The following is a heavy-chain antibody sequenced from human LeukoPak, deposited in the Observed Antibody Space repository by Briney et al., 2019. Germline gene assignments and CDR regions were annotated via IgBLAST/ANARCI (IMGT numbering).Heavy chain of an antibody. Sequence: GGSLRLSCAASGFTFDDYTMHWVRQAPGEGLEWVSLISWDGGITYYADSVKGRFTISRDNAKNSLYLQMNSLRAEDTAVYYCARDQGGLGYWGQGTLVTVSS. V-gene: IGHV3-43*01. D-gene: IGHD3-16*01. CDR3: ARDQGGLGY. CDR2: ISWDGGIT. CDR1: GFTFDDYT. J-gene: IGHJ4*02.